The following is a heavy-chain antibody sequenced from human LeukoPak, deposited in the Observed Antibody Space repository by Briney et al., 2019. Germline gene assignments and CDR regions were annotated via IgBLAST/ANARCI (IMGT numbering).Heavy chain of an antibody. CDR2: ISSNGGST. CDR1: GFTFSSYA. Sequence: PGGSLRLSCAASGFTFSSYAMHWVRQAPGKGLEYVSAISSNGGSTYYANSVKGRFTISRDNSKNTLYLQMGSLRAEDTAVYYCARDWGSFGSSSTYFDYWGQGTLVTVSS. CDR3: ARDWGSFGSSSTYFDY. V-gene: IGHV3-64*01. D-gene: IGHD6-6*01. J-gene: IGHJ4*02.